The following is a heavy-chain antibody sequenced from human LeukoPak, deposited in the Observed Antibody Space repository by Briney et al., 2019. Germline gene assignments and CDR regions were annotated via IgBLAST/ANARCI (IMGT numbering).Heavy chain of an antibody. V-gene: IGHV3-30*02. CDR1: GFTFNSYG. Sequence: GGSLRLSCAASGFTFNSYGMHWVRQAPGKGLEWVAFIRYDGSNKYYADSVKGRFTISRDNSKNTLYLQMNSLRAEDTAVYYCAKITMVRGVVDYWGQGTLVTVSS. CDR3: AKITMVRGVVDY. J-gene: IGHJ4*02. D-gene: IGHD3-10*01. CDR2: IRYDGSNK.